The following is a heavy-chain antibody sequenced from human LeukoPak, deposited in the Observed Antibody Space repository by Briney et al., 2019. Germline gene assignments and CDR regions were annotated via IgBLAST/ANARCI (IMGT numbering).Heavy chain of an antibody. CDR3: ARDRGYSNGCDAFDI. CDR1: GGSISRGGYY. V-gene: IGHV4-31*03. J-gene: IGHJ3*02. D-gene: IGHD5-18*01. Sequence: SETLSLTCTVSGGSISRGGYYWSWIRQHPGKGLEYIGYIYYSGSIYYNPSLKSRVTISLDPSKNQFSLKLSSVTAADTAVYYCARDRGYSNGCDAFDIRGQGTMVTVSS. CDR2: IYYSGSI.